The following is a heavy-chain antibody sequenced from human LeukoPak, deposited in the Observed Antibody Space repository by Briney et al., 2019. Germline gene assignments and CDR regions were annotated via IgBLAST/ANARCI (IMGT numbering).Heavy chain of an antibody. Sequence: GGSLRLSCSASGFTFNNYALHWVRQAPGKGLEYVSGISSDGGSTNYADSVKGRFTISRDNSKNTVYLQMNSLRVEDTAIYYCARSGSGWFDRWGQGTLVTVSS. CDR1: GFTFNNYA. V-gene: IGHV3-64*04. CDR3: ARSGSGWFDR. D-gene: IGHD6-19*01. J-gene: IGHJ5*02. CDR2: ISSDGGST.